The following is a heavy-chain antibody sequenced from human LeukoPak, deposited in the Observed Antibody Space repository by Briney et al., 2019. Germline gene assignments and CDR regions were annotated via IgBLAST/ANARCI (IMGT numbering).Heavy chain of an antibody. CDR2: MHPNSGGT. CDR3: ARGSVDDYGSGTYWFDP. J-gene: IGHJ5*02. Sequence: ASVKVSCKASGYTFTGHYIHWVRQAPGLGPEWMGWMHPNSGGTDYGHKFQGRVAMTRDTSISTAYMELSRLTSDDTAVYYCARGSVDDYGSGTYWFDPWGQGTLVTVSS. CDR1: GYTFTGHY. D-gene: IGHD3-10*01. V-gene: IGHV1-2*02.